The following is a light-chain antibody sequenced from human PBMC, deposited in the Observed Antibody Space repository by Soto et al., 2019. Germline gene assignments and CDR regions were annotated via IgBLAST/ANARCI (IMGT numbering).Light chain of an antibody. J-gene: IGLJ1*01. V-gene: IGLV2-11*01. CDR3: CSYAGTYSLYV. CDR2: DVS. CDR1: SSDVGDYTY. Sequence: QSALTQPRSVSGSPGQSVTISCTGTSSDVGDYTYVSWYQQHPGKAPKLMIYDVSKRPSGVPDRFSGSKSGNTASLTISGLQAEDEADYYCCSYAGTYSLYVFGTGTKLTVL.